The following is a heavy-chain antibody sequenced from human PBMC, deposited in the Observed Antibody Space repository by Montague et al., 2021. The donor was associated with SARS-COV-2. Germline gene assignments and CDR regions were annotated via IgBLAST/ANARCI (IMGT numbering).Heavy chain of an antibody. CDR1: GFTFSSYA. CDR3: ARDLDYYGMDV. Sequence: SLRLSCAASGFTFSSYAMSWVRQAPGKGLEWVSVIYSGGSTYYADSVKGRFTISRDNSKNTLYLQMNSLRAEGTAVYYCARDLDYYGMDVWGQGTTVTVSS. J-gene: IGHJ6*02. V-gene: IGHV3-53*01. CDR2: IYSGGST.